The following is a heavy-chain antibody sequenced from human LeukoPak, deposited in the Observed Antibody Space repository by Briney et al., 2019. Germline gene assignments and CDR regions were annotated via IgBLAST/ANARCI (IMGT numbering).Heavy chain of an antibody. J-gene: IGHJ5*01. CDR2: INPGDSNT. CDR1: GYSFTTYW. D-gene: IGHD1-1*01. Sequence: GESLKISCKSSGYSFTTYWIAWVRQMPRKGLEWMGIINPGDSNTKYSPSVQGQVTISVDKSIGTAYLQWNSLKASDTAIYYCARKNRTPLRNNWFDSWGQGTLVTVSS. CDR3: ARKNRTPLRNNWFDS. V-gene: IGHV5-51*01.